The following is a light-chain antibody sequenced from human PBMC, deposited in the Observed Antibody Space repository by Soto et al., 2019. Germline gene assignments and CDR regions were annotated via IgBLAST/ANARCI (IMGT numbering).Light chain of an antibody. Sequence: DIQMTQSPSTLSASVGDRVTISCRASQPISNWLAWYQQKPGKAPKLLIYDSSSLETGVPPRFSGTGSGTQYTLTISSLQPDDSATYYCQQYNSDPYTFGQGTRLRIK. V-gene: IGKV1-5*01. CDR1: QPISNW. CDR3: QQYNSDPYT. CDR2: DSS. J-gene: IGKJ2*01.